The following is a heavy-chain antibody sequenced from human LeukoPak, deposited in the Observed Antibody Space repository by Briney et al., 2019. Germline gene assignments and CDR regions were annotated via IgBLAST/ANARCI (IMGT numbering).Heavy chain of an antibody. V-gene: IGHV3-48*04. CDR3: AKPARTDYADY. Sequence: GGSLRLSCAASGFTFSSYGMSWVRQAPGKGLEWVSYISSSGSTIYYADSVKGRFTISRDNAKNSLYLQMNSLRAADTAVYYCAKPARTDYADYWGQGTLVTVSS. CDR2: ISSSGSTI. J-gene: IGHJ4*02. CDR1: GFTFSSYG. D-gene: IGHD1-14*01.